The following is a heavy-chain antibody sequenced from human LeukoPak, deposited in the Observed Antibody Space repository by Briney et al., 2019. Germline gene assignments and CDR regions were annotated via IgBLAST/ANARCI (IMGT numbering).Heavy chain of an antibody. CDR3: ARTPTSLFGAHLFDY. D-gene: IGHD3-3*01. V-gene: IGHV4-39*07. CDR1: GGSISSSSYY. CDR2: IYYSGST. J-gene: IGHJ4*02. Sequence: SETLSLTCTVSGGSISSSSYYWGWIRQPPGKGLEWIGSIYYSGSTYYNPSLKSRVTISVDTSKNQFSLKLSSVTVADTAVYYCARTPTSLFGAHLFDYWGQGTLVTVSS.